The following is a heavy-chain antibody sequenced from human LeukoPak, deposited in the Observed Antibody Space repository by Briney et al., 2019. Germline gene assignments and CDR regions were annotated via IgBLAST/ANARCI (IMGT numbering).Heavy chain of an antibody. J-gene: IGHJ1*01. Sequence: GGSLRLSCAVSGFTFTDYYMSWVRQAPGKGLEWIAYISTSGSTIYYADSVKGRFTISRDNAKDSLYLQMNSLRAEDTAVYYCARGGGRDCSSTSCYEVPYFQHWGQGTLVTVSS. CDR1: GFTFTDYY. D-gene: IGHD2-2*01. V-gene: IGHV3-11*04. CDR3: ARGGGRDCSSTSCYEVPYFQH. CDR2: ISTSGSTI.